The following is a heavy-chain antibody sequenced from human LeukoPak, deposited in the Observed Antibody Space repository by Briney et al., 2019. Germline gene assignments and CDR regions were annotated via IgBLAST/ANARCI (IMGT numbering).Heavy chain of an antibody. D-gene: IGHD5-18*01. V-gene: IGHV4-39*01. CDR3: ARLRAMAIYYMDV. J-gene: IGHJ6*03. CDR2: IYYSGST. CDR1: GGSISSYY. Sequence: SSETLSLTCTVSGGSISSYYWGWIRQPPGKGLEWIGSIYYSGSTYYNPSLKSRVTISVDTSKNQFSLKLSSVTAADTAVYYCARLRAMAIYYMDVWGKGTTVTVSS.